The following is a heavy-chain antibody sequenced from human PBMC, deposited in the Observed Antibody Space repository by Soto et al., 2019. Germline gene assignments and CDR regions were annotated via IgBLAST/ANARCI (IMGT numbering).Heavy chain of an antibody. CDR2: ITATGDAT. Sequence: GGSLILSCTASAFTLNRYAITWVRQAPGKGLEWVSYITATGDATYYADSVKGRFTISRDNSKNLIYLQMNNLRGDDSAVYRCAKERGSGACFDYWSQGTLVTVSS. J-gene: IGHJ4*02. V-gene: IGHV3-23*01. D-gene: IGHD6-19*01. CDR1: AFTLNRYA. CDR3: AKERGSGACFDY.